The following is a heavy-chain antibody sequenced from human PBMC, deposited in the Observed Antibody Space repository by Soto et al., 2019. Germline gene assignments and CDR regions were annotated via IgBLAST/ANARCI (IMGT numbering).Heavy chain of an antibody. V-gene: IGHV3-23*01. CDR2: IRGSGDRT. CDR3: AKGYCSGGDCYRALLGY. Sequence: EVQLLESGGGLEQPGGSLRLSCAASGFTFSSYAMSWVRQAPGKGLEWVSAIRGSGDRTYYADSVKGRFTISRDNSKNPGNLQMESLGADDTAVYYCAKGYCSGGDCYRALLGYWGQGTLVTGSS. J-gene: IGHJ4*02. CDR1: GFTFSSYA. D-gene: IGHD2-15*01.